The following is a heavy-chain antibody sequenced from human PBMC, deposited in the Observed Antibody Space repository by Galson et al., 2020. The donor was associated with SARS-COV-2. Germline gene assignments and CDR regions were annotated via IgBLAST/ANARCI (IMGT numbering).Heavy chain of an antibody. CDR2: ISYDGSNK. CDR1: GFTFSSYG. V-gene: IGHV3-30*03. Sequence: QLGESLKISCAASGFTFSSYGMHWVRQAPGKGLEWVAVISYDGSNKYYADSVKGRFTISRDNSKNTLYLQMNSLRAEDTAVYYCVRDPAIGYYGMDVWGQGTTVTVSS. J-gene: IGHJ6*02. CDR3: VRDPAIGYYGMDV.